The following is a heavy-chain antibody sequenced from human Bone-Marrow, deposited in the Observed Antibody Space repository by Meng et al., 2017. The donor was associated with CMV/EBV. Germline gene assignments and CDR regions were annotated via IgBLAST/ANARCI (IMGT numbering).Heavy chain of an antibody. V-gene: IGHV1-2*02. CDR1: GYTFTSYD. Sequence: ASVKVSCKASGYTFTSYDINWVRQAPGQGLEWMGWINPNSGGTNYAQKFQGRVTMTRDTSISTAYMDLSRLRSDDTAVYYCARDVSTVTHVLDDYWGQGTLVTVYS. CDR3: ARDVSTVTHVLDDY. CDR2: INPNSGGT. J-gene: IGHJ4*02. D-gene: IGHD4-17*01.